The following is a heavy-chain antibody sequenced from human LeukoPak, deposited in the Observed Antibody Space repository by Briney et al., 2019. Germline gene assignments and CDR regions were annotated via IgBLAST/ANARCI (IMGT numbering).Heavy chain of an antibody. CDR1: GGSISSYY. CDR3: ARFIAAAGNDAFDI. CDR2: IYYSGST. Sequence: SETLSLTCTVSGGSISSYYWSWIRQPPGKGLEWIGYIYYSGSTNYNPSLKSRVTISVDTSKNQFPLKLSSVTAADTAVYYCARFIAAAGNDAFDIWGQGTMVTVSS. J-gene: IGHJ3*02. D-gene: IGHD6-13*01. V-gene: IGHV4-59*01.